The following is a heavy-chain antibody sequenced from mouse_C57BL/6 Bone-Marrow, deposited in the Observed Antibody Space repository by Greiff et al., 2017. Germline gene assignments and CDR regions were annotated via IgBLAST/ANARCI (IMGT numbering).Heavy chain of an antibody. CDR2: IDPSDSYT. Sequence: QVQLQQPGAELVKPGASVKLSCKASGYTFTSYWMQWVKQRPGQGLEWIGEIDPSDSYTNYNQKLKGKATLTVDTSSSTAYMQLSSLTSEDSAVYYCAATLFDYWGQGTTLTVSS. CDR1: GYTFTSYW. V-gene: IGHV1-50*01. CDR3: AATLFDY. J-gene: IGHJ2*01. D-gene: IGHD1-1*01.